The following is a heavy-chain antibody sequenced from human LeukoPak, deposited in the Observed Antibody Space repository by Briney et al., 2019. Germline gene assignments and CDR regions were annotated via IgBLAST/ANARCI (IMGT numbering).Heavy chain of an antibody. CDR3: ARDLAYGGKVGVFDY. Sequence: PGGSLRLSCAASGFTFSSYAMSWVRQAPGKGLEWVAVILYDGGNTDYADSVKGRFTISRDDSRNTLYLEMNSLRAEDTAVYYCARDLAYGGKVGVFDYWGQGTLVTVSA. J-gene: IGHJ4*02. D-gene: IGHD4-23*01. CDR1: GFTFSSYA. CDR2: ILYDGGNT. V-gene: IGHV3-30*03.